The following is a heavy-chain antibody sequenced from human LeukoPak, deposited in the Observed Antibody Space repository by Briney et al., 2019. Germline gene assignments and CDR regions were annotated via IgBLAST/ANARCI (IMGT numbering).Heavy chain of an antibody. J-gene: IGHJ6*03. V-gene: IGHV3-21*01. Sequence: GGSLRLSCAASGFTFSDYSMNWVRQAPGKGLEWVSSISGSSTYIYYSDSLKGRFTIPRDNAKNSLYLQMNSLRVEDTAVYYCARDVKGRRYYYMDVWGKGTTVTVSS. CDR2: ISGSSTYI. CDR1: GFTFSDYS. D-gene: IGHD3-10*01. CDR3: ARDVKGRRYYYMDV.